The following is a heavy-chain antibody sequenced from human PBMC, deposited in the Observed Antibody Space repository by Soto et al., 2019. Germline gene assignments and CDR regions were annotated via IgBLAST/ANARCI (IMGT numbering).Heavy chain of an antibody. D-gene: IGHD6-13*01. CDR3: ATAGDSSSGYFSGKPYYYGMDV. CDR1: GFTFSSYG. CDR2: IWYDVSNK. Sequence: PGGSLRLSCAASGFTFSSYGMHWFRQAPGKGLEWVAGIWYDVSNKYYADSVKGRFTISRDNSKTTLYLQMNSLRAEDTAVYYCATAGDSSSGYFSGKPYYYGMDVWGQGTTVTVSS. J-gene: IGHJ6*02. V-gene: IGHV3-33*01.